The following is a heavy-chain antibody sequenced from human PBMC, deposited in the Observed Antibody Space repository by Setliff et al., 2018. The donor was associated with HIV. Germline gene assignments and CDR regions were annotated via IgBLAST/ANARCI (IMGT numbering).Heavy chain of an antibody. J-gene: IGHJ6*03. V-gene: IGHV4-31*03. CDR1: GGSISSGGYY. D-gene: IGHD5-12*01. CDR3: ARGATLLPGYSDRWEYFYMDV. Sequence: SETLSLTCTVSGGSISSGGYYWSWIRQHPGKGLEWIGYIYYSGGTYYNPSLKSRVTISVDTSKNQFSLNLSSVTAADTAVYYCARGATLLPGYSDRWEYFYMDVWGKGTTVTVSS. CDR2: IYYSGGT.